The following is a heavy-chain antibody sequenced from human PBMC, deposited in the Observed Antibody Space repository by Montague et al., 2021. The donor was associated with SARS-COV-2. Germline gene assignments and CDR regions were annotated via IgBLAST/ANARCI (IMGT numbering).Heavy chain of an antibody. D-gene: IGHD3-9*01. V-gene: IGHV4-34*09. CDR3: ARAAPWSFRDILTGYYYYCGLDV. J-gene: IGHJ6*02. CDR1: GGSLSGYY. CDR2: INHSGST. Sequence: TLSLTCAVYGGSLSGYYWSWIRQPPGKGLEWIGEINHSGSTYYNPSLKSRVTISVDTSKNQFSLKLSSVTAADTAVYYCARAAPWSFRDILTGYYYYCGLDVWGQGTTVTVSS.